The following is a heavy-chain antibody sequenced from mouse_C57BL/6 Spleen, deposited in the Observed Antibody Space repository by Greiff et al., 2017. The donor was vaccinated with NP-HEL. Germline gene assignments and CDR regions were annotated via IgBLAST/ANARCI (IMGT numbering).Heavy chain of an antibody. J-gene: IGHJ3*01. CDR2: ISSGSSTI. D-gene: IGHD2-3*01. Sequence: EVHLVESGGGLVKPGGSLKLSCAASGFTFSDYGMHWVRQAPEKGLEWVAYISSGSSTIYYADTVKGRFTISRDHAKNTLFLQMTSLRSVETAMYYCARRGIDGYFAWVAYWGQGSLGTVSA. CDR1: GFTFSDYG. V-gene: IGHV5-17*01. CDR3: ARRGIDGYFAWVAY.